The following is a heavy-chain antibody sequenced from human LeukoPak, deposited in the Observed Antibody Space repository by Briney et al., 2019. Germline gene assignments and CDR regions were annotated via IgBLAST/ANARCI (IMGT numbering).Heavy chain of an antibody. V-gene: IGHV1-24*01. D-gene: IGHD3-3*01. CDR1: GHTLSDLT. CDR2: FDPGNGEI. CDR3: AAGGLYDLLPY. J-gene: IGHJ4*02. Sequence: ASVKVSCKASGHTLSDLTMHWVRQAPGKGLEWMGGFDPGNGEIIYAQKFRGRVTMTEDASTDTAFMELSSLKSEDTAVYCCAAGGLYDLLPYWGQGTLVTVSS.